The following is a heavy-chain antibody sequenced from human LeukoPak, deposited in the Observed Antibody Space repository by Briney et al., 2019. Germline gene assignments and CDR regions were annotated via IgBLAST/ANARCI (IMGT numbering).Heavy chain of an antibody. D-gene: IGHD3-10*01. V-gene: IGHV4-39*01. J-gene: IGHJ5*02. CDR3: ARLPDYGSGSYAFDP. CDR1: GGSISSRTCY. CDR2: IYYSGNT. Sequence: PSETLSLTCTVSGGSISSRTCYWGWHRQPPGKGLEWIGSIYYSGNTYDNPSLKSRVTISVDTSKNQFSLKLSSVTAADTAVYYCARLPDYGSGSYAFDPWGQGTLVTVSS.